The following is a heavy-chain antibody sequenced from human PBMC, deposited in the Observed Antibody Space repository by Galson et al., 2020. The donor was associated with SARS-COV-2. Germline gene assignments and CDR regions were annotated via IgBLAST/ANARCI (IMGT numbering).Heavy chain of an antibody. CDR1: GFNFNNYG. CDR3: ARCRGLLWCSASRAIDY. Sequence: WGSLRPSCADSGFNFNNYGMHWARQAPGNGPEWLAVLSYEGSDKKYADSLKGRSSISRDSSKNTVYLEMNGLRPEDTAMYYGARCRGLLWCSASRAIDYCGQGTLVSVSS. V-gene: IGHV3-30*03. CDR2: LSYEGSDK. J-gene: IGHJ4*02. D-gene: IGHD3-10*01.